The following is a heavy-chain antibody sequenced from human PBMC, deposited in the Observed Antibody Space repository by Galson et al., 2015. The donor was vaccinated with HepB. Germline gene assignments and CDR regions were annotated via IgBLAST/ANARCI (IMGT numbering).Heavy chain of an antibody. V-gene: IGHV3-66*01. D-gene: IGHD3-3*01. CDR3: ARAGGYDFWSGYHNWFDP. CDR1: GFTVSSNY. Sequence: SLRLSCAASGFTVSSNYMSWVRQAPGKGLEWVSVIYSGGSTYYADSVKGRFTISRDNSKNTLYLQMNSLRAEDTAVYYCARAGGYDFWSGYHNWFDPWGQGTLVTVSS. J-gene: IGHJ5*02. CDR2: IYSGGST.